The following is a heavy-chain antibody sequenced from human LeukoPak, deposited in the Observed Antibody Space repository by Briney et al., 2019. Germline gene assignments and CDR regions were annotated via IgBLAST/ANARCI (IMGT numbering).Heavy chain of an antibody. CDR3: ARDPRNVGLAP. Sequence: GGSLRLSCVASGFSLSGYWMYWVRQAPGKGLMYILRNNGDGSTTNYADVVKGRFTMSRDNVKNTLYLQMNSLRVEDTAVYYCARDPRNVGLAPWGQGTLVTVSS. CDR1: GFSLSGYW. J-gene: IGHJ5*02. CDR2: NNGDGSTT. D-gene: IGHD2-15*01. V-gene: IGHV3-74*01.